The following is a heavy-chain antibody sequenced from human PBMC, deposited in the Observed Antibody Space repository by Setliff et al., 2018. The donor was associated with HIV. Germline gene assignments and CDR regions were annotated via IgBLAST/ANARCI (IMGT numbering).Heavy chain of an antibody. CDR1: GYTFTIYH. D-gene: IGHD3-3*01. CDR2: INPNSGST. V-gene: IGHV1-46*01. Sequence: ASVKVSCKASGYTFTIYHMHWVRQAPGQGLEWIGIINPNSGSTSYAQNFQGRVTMTRDTSTSTVYMELSGLRSEDTAVYYCAREVREYRHFDKTYYTYMDVWGKGTTVTVSS. J-gene: IGHJ6*04. CDR3: AREVREYRHFDKTYYTYMDV.